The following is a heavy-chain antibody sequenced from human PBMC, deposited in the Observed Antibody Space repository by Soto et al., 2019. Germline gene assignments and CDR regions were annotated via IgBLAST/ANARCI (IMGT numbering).Heavy chain of an antibody. Sequence: PGASLKISCKGSGYSFTSYWIGWVRQMPGKGLEWMGIIYPGDSDTRYSPSFQGQVTISADKSISTAYLQWSSLKASDTAMYYCARQDSGYDDHYYYYMDVWGKGTTVTVSS. V-gene: IGHV5-51*01. J-gene: IGHJ6*03. D-gene: IGHD5-12*01. CDR1: GYSFTSYW. CDR3: ARQDSGYDDHYYYYMDV. CDR2: IYPGDSDT.